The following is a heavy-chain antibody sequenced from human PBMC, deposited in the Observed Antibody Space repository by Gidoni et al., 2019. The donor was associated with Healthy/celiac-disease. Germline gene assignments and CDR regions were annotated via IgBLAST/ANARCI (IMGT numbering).Heavy chain of an antibody. Sequence: EVQLLESGGGLVQPGGSLRLSCAASGFTCNNYAMTWVRQAPGKGLEWVSAISGSGGSTYYADSVKGRFTISRDNSKNTLYLQMNSLRDEDTAVYYCAKGSYGGNATYYWGQGTLVTVSS. J-gene: IGHJ4*02. CDR2: ISGSGGST. V-gene: IGHV3-23*01. CDR3: AKGSYGGNATYY. CDR1: GFTCNNYA. D-gene: IGHD4-17*01.